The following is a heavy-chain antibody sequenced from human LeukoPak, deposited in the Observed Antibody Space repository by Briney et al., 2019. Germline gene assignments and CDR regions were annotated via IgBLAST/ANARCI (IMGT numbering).Heavy chain of an antibody. CDR1: GFTFNNAW. D-gene: IGHD3-10*01. V-gene: IGHV3-15*01. Sequence: GGSLRLSCAASGFTFNNAWMSWVRQAPGKGLEWVGLIKSKTDGGTTDYAAPVKGRFTISRDDSKNTLYLQMNSLKTEDTAVYYCTTPTRSGSYSYCFDYWGQGTLVTVSS. CDR3: TTPTRSGSYSYCFDY. CDR2: IKSKTDGGTT. J-gene: IGHJ4*02.